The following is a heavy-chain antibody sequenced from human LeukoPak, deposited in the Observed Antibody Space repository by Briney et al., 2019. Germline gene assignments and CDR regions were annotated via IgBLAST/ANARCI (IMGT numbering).Heavy chain of an antibody. CDR1: GGTFSSYA. V-gene: IGHV1-69*01. J-gene: IGHJ4*02. CDR3: AKGRSTVTILSDFDY. CDR2: IIPIFGTA. Sequence: SVKVSCKASGGTFSSYAISWVRQAPGQGLEWMGGIIPIFGTANYAQKFQGRVTITADESTSTAYMELSSLRAEDTAVYYCAKGRSTVTILSDFDYWGQGTLVTVSS. D-gene: IGHD4-17*01.